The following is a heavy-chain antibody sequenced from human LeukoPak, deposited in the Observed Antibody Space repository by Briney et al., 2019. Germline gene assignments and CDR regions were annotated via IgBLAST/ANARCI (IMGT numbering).Heavy chain of an antibody. CDR3: ARDRELWFAFDI. J-gene: IGHJ3*02. V-gene: IGHV1-2*02. Sequence: ASVKVSCKASGYTFTGYYMYWVRQAPGQGLEWMGWINPNSGGTNYAQKFQGRVTMTRDTSISTAYMELSRLRSDDTAVYYCARDRELWFAFDIWGQGTMVTVSS. CDR2: INPNSGGT. D-gene: IGHD5-18*01. CDR1: GYTFTGYY.